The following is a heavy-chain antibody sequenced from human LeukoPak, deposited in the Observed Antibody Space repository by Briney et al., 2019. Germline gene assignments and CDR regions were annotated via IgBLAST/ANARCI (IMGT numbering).Heavy chain of an antibody. CDR3: ARAANYARDY. D-gene: IGHD4/OR15-4a*01. CDR2: ISGSSGTI. V-gene: IGHV3-48*01. Sequence: GGSLRLSCAASGFSFSNSNMNWVRQAPGKGLEWVSFISGSSGTIYYADSVKGRFTISRDNAKNSLFLQMHSLRAEDTAVYYCARAANYARDYWGQGTLVTVSS. CDR1: GFSFSNSN. J-gene: IGHJ4*02.